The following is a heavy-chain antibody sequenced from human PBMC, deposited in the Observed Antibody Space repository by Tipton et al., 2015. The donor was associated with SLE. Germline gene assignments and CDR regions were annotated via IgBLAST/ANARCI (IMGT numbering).Heavy chain of an antibody. CDR2: IYSGRST. J-gene: IGHJ4*02. CDR3: AKDARGWYNGFDY. CDR1: GFTFSTSA. Sequence: GSLRLSCAASGFTFSTSAMSWVRQAPGKGLEWVSVIYSGRSTYYADSVKGRFTISRDNSKNSLYLQMNSLRAEDTAVYYCAKDARGWYNGFDYWGQGTLVTVSS. V-gene: IGHV3-23*03. D-gene: IGHD6-19*01.